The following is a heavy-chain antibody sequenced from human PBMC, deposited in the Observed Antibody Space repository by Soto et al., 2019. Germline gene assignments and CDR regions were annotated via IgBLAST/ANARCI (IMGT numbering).Heavy chain of an antibody. CDR1: GYTFTSYA. J-gene: IGHJ5*02. CDR2: INAGNGNK. Sequence: ASVKVSCKDSGYTFTSYAMHWVRQSPGQRLEWMGWINAGNGNKKYSQKFKGRVTITRDTSASTAYMELSSLRSEDTAVYYCAIDWPGYCSGGSCFNWFDPWCQGTLVTVS. CDR3: AIDWPGYCSGGSCFNWFDP. V-gene: IGHV1-3*01. D-gene: IGHD2-15*01.